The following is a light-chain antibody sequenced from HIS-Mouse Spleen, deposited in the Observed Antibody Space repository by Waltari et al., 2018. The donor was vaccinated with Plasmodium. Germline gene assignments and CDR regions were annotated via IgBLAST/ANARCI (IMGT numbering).Light chain of an antibody. Sequence: EIVMTQSPATLSVSPGERATLSCRASQSVSSNLAGYQQKPGQLTRLLSYGSSTRATGIPARFSGIGSGTEFTLTISSLQSEEFAVYYCQQYNNWSFTFGPGTKVDIK. CDR1: QSVSSN. CDR3: QQYNNWSFT. J-gene: IGKJ3*01. V-gene: IGKV3-15*01. CDR2: GSS.